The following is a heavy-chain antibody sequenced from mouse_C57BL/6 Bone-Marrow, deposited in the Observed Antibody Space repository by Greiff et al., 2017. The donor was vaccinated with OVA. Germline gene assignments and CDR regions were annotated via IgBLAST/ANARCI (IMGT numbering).Heavy chain of an antibody. Sequence: VQLQESGAELARPGASVKLSCKASGYTFTSYGISWVKQRTGQGLEWIGEIYPRSGNTYYNEKFKGKATLTADKSSSTAYMELRSLTSEDSAVYFCARPSWYAMDYWGQGTSVTVSS. CDR1: GYTFTSYG. V-gene: IGHV1-81*01. CDR3: ARPSWYAMDY. D-gene: IGHD3-1*01. CDR2: IYPRSGNT. J-gene: IGHJ4*01.